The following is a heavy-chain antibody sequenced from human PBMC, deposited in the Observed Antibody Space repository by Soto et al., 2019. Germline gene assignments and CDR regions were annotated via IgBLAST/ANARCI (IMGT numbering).Heavy chain of an antibody. CDR3: AKAPTYDWNPVTGMDV. CDR1: GFTFGDYA. V-gene: IGHV3-9*01. D-gene: IGHD1-20*01. Sequence: EVQLVESGGGLVQPGRSLRLSCAASGFTFGDYAMHWVRQVPGKGLEWVSGISWNSDNKGYADSVQGRFTISRDNAKKSLYLQMNSVRAEDTALYYCAKAPTYDWNPVTGMDVWGQGTTVTVSS. CDR2: ISWNSDNK. J-gene: IGHJ6*02.